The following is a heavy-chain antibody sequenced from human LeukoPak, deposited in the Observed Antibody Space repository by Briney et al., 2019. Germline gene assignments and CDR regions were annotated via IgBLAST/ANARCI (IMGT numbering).Heavy chain of an antibody. J-gene: IGHJ5*02. Sequence: ASVKVSCKASGYTFTGYYMHWVPQAPGQGLEWMGWINPNSGGTNYAQKFQGRVTMTRDTSISTAYMELSRLRSDDTAVCYCARARKLLWFRELGPNWFDPWGQGTLVTVSS. CDR3: ARARKLLWFRELGPNWFDP. CDR2: INPNSGGT. D-gene: IGHD3-10*01. CDR1: GYTFTGYY. V-gene: IGHV1-2*02.